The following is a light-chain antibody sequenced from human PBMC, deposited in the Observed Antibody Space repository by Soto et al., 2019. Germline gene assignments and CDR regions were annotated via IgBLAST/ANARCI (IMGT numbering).Light chain of an antibody. CDR2: DVS. CDR1: SSDIGAYNY. V-gene: IGLV2-11*01. Sequence: QSALTQPLSVSGSPGQSVTISCTGTSSDIGAYNYVSWYQQHPGKAPKLMIYDVSKRPSGVPDRFSGSKSGNTASLTISGLQADDEADYYCCLFAVTYTVFGGGTQLPS. CDR3: CLFAVTYTV. J-gene: IGLJ3*02.